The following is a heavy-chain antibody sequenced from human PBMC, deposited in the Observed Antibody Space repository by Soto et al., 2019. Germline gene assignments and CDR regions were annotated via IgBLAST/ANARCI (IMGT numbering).Heavy chain of an antibody. V-gene: IGHV1-18*01. CDR2: ISAYNGNT. D-gene: IGHD3-9*01. J-gene: IGHJ4*02. CDR3: ARGTYYDILTGYYPLDY. CDR1: GYTFTSYG. Sequence: ASVKVSCKASGYTFTSYGISWVRQAPGQGLEWMGWISAYNGNTNYAQKLQGRVTMTTDTSTSTAYMELRSLRSDDTAVYYCARGTYYDILTGYYPLDYWGQGTLVTVSS.